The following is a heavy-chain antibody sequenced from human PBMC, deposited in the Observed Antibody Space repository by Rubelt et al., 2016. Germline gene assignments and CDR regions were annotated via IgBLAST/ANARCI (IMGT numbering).Heavy chain of an antibody. V-gene: IGHV5-51*01. CDR3: ASLSSSSHDAFDI. J-gene: IGHJ3*02. D-gene: IGHD6-6*01. CDR1: GYSFTSYW. CDR2: IYPGDSDT. Sequence: EVQLVQSGAEVKKPGESLKISCKGSGYSFTSYWIGWVRQMPGKGLEWMGIIYPGDSDTRYSPSFKGQGTISANKAVSTAYLQWSILKASDTAMYYCASLSSSSHDAFDIWGQGTMVTVSS.